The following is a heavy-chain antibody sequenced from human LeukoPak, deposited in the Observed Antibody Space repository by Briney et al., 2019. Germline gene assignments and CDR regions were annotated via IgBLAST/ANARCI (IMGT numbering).Heavy chain of an antibody. Sequence: GDSLNISCKASGYSFATYWIAWVRQMPGKGLEWMGLIYAGDSDTRYSPSFQGQVTISVDKSISTAYLQWSSLKASDTAMYYCARLGDLQLTSMAPRGYFNYWGQGTLVTVSS. CDR2: IYAGDSDT. CDR1: GYSFATYW. J-gene: IGHJ4*02. V-gene: IGHV5-51*01. CDR3: ARLGDLQLTSMAPRGYFNY. D-gene: IGHD5-18*01.